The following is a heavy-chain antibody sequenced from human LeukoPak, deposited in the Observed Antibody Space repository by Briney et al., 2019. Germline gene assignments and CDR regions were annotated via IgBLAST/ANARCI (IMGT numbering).Heavy chain of an antibody. CDR2: IKQDGSEK. CDR3: ARASGGYNP. D-gene: IGHD5-24*01. CDR1: GFTFSSYE. Sequence: PGGSLRLSCAASGFTFSSYEMNWVRQAPGKGLEWVANIKQDGSEKYYVDSVKGRFTISRDNAKNSLYLQMNSLRAEDTAVYYCARASGGYNPWGQGTLVTVSS. V-gene: IGHV3-7*01. J-gene: IGHJ5*02.